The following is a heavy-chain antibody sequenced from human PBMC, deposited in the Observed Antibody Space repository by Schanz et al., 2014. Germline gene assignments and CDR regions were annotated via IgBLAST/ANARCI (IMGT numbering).Heavy chain of an antibody. D-gene: IGHD3-3*01. V-gene: IGHV3-7*03. CDR3: AKIWKAQHLTGRPGWSDGMDA. J-gene: IGHJ6*02. CDR1: GFTFSDHW. CDR2: IKGDSSEK. Sequence: GQLVESGGALVQPGGSLRLSCSASGFTFSDHWMSWVRQPPGKGLEWVANIKGDSSEKNYVDSVTGRFTISRDNSKNTLFVPLNRLRVEDTAIYYCAKIWKAQHLTGRPGWSDGMDAWGPGTT.